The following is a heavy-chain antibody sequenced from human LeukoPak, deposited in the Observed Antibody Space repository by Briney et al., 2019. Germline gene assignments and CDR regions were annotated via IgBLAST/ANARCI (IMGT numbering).Heavy chain of an antibody. CDR2: IIPILGIA. Sequence: SVKVSCKASGGTFRSYTISWVRQAPGQGLEWMGRIIPILGIANYAQKFQGRVTITADKYTSTAYMELSSLRSEDTAVYYCRFESSSSSGLFDYWGQGTLVTVSA. CDR3: RFESSSSSGLFDY. CDR1: GGTFRSYT. J-gene: IGHJ4*02. D-gene: IGHD6-6*01. V-gene: IGHV1-69*02.